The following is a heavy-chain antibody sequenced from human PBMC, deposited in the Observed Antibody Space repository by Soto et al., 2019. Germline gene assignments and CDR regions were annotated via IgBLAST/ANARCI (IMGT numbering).Heavy chain of an antibody. D-gene: IGHD2-21*02. J-gene: IGHJ4*02. CDR3: ARDAHCGGDCYSGY. CDR1: GFTFSSYS. V-gene: IGHV3-21*01. CDR2: ISSSSSYI. Sequence: VQLVESGGGVVQPGRSLRLSCAASGFTFSSYSMNWVRQAPGKGLEWVSSISSSSSYIYYADSVKGRFTISRDNAKNSLYLQMNSLRAEDTAVYYCARDAHCGGDCYSGYWGQGTLVTVSS.